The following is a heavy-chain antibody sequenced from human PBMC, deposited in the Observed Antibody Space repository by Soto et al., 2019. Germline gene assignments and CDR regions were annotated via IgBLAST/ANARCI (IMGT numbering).Heavy chain of an antibody. D-gene: IGHD1-26*01. Sequence: GGSLRLSCAASGFTVSTNYVSWVRQSPGKGLEWVSVIYSGGNTYYADSVKGRFTISRDGSKNTVDLQMNSLRAEDTAVYFCARASGSRAFDNWGQGTLVTVSS. V-gene: IGHV3-53*01. CDR3: ARASGSRAFDN. J-gene: IGHJ4*02. CDR1: GFTVSTNY. CDR2: IYSGGNT.